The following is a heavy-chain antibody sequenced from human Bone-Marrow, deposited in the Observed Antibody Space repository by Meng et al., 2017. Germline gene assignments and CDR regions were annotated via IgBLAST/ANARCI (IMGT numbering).Heavy chain of an antibody. CDR1: GFTFSDYY. CDR3: ASYSSGWYPPTD. V-gene: IGHV3-11*01. J-gene: IGHJ4*02. CDR2: ISSSGSTI. D-gene: IGHD6-19*01. Sequence: VRLLESGGGWVTAGGYLVPSCAASGFTFSDYYMSWIRQSPGKGLEWVSYISSSGSTIYYADSVQGRFTISRDNAKNSMYLQMNSLRAEDTAVYYCASYSSGWYPPTDWGQGTLVTVSS.